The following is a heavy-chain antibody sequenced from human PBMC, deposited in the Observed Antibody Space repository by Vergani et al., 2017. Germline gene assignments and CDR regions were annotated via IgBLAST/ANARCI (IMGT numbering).Heavy chain of an antibody. J-gene: IGHJ4*02. CDR3: ARDRVGVVPAAMFDY. CDR2: ISGSGGST. D-gene: IGHD2-2*01. CDR1: GFTFSSYA. Sequence: EVQLLESGGGLVQPGGSLRLSCAASGFTFSSYAMSWVRQAPGKGLEWVSAISGSGGSTYYADSVKGRFTISRDNAKNSLYLQMNSLRAEDTAVYYCARDRVGVVPAAMFDYWGQGTLVTVSS. V-gene: IGHV3-23*01.